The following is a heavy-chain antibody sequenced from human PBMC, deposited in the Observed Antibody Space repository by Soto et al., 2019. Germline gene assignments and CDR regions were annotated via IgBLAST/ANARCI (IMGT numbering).Heavy chain of an antibody. Sequence: GGSLRLSCAASGFTFGSYAITWVRQASGKGLDWVSSTSGSGDTTYYADSVKGRFTISRDNSKSTLYLQMNSLRAEDTAIYYCAKAHQNSYAKRNAFDIWGQGTMVTVSS. CDR3: AKAHQNSYAKRNAFDI. V-gene: IGHV3-23*01. D-gene: IGHD5-18*01. CDR1: GFTFGSYA. J-gene: IGHJ3*02. CDR2: TSGSGDTT.